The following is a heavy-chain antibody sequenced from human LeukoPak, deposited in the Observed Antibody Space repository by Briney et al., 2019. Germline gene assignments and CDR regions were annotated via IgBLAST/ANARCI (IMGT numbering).Heavy chain of an antibody. J-gene: IGHJ5*02. CDR1: GFTFSDYY. D-gene: IGHD2-15*01. V-gene: IGHV3-11*01. Sequence: GGSLRLSCAASGFTFSDYYMSWIRQAPGKGLEWVSYISSSGSTIYYADSVKGRFTISRDNATNSLYLQMNSLRAEDTAVYYCARVRIHCSGGSCYKGWFDPWGQGTLVTVSS. CDR2: ISSSGSTI. CDR3: ARVRIHCSGGSCYKGWFDP.